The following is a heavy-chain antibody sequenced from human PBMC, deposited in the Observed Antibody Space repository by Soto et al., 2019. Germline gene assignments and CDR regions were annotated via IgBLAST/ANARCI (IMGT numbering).Heavy chain of an antibody. CDR1: GGSISSYY. CDR2: IYYSGST. CDR3: ARARWGHYGYFDY. Sequence: QVQLQESGPGLVKPSETLSLTCTVSGGSISSYYWSWIRQPPGKGLEWIGYIYYSGSTNYNPSLKSRVTISVDTSKNQFSLKLSSVTAADTAVYYCARARWGHYGYFDYWGQGTLVTVSS. D-gene: IGHD4-17*01. V-gene: IGHV4-59*01. J-gene: IGHJ4*02.